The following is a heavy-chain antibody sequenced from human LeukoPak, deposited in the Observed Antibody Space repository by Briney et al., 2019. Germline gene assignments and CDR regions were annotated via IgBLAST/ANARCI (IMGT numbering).Heavy chain of an antibody. CDR2: IIPIFGTA. CDR3: ARLEEYSSSSRYYGMDV. Sequence: SVKVSCKASGGTFSSYGISWVRQAPGQGLEWMGGIIPIFGTANYAQKFQGRVTITADESTSTAYMELSSLRSEDTAVYYCARLEEYSSSSRYYGMDVWGQGTTVTVSS. V-gene: IGHV1-69*13. CDR1: GGTFSSYG. J-gene: IGHJ6*02. D-gene: IGHD6-6*01.